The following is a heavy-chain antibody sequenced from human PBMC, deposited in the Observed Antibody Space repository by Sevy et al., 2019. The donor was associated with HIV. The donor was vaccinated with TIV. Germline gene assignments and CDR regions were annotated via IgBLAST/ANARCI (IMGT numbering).Heavy chain of an antibody. D-gene: IGHD2-15*01. CDR1: GYTFTSNG. J-gene: IGHJ1*01. Sequence: ASVKVSCRASGYTFTSNGIAWVRQAPGQGLEWMGWINTNNGNANYAQKYQGRVTMTTDTSRGKGYMELGSLRSDDTAMYYCARDRGYCSGGSCYIQQWGQGTLVTVSS. V-gene: IGHV1-18*01. CDR2: INTNNGNA. CDR3: ARDRGYCSGGSCYIQQ.